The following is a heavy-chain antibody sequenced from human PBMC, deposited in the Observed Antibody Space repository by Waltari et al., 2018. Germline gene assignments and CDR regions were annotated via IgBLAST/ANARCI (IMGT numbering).Heavy chain of an antibody. CDR3: ALLPNFNEYLFDF. CDR1: GNTLTGYS. D-gene: IGHD7-27*01. CDR2: MNPAKCGT. V-gene: IGHV1-2*02. Sequence: VQLVQSGAEVKNPGASVRISCKISGNTLTGYSLHWVRQAPGQGLEFLGLMNPAKCGTRYTQKFQGRVALTRDTSIETSYMELSRLTSEDTAIYFCALLPNFNEYLFDFWGQGTLVTVSS. J-gene: IGHJ4*02.